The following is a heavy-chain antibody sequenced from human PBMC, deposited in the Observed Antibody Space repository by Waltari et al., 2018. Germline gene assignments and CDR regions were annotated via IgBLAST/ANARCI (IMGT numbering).Heavy chain of an antibody. CDR2: IYSSGST. Sequence: QVQLQESGPGLVKPSENLSFTCTVSGRSISSYYWSWFWQPPGKGLEWIGYIYSSGSTNYNPSLKSRVTISVDTSKNQFSLKLSAVTAADTAVYYCARAGYSYSYYFDYWGQGTLVTVSS. D-gene: IGHD5-18*01. V-gene: IGHV4-59*01. CDR1: GRSISSYY. J-gene: IGHJ4*02. CDR3: ARAGYSYSYYFDY.